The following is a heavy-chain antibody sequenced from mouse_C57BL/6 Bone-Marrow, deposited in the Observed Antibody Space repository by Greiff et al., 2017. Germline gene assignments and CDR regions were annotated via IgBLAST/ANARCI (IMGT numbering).Heavy chain of an antibody. Sequence: EVQLQQSGPELVKPGASVKMSCKASGYTFTDYNMHWVKQSHGQSLEWIGYINPNNGGTSYNQKFKGKATLTVNKSFSTAYMELRSLTSEDSAVYYCAREGVWYWYFDVGGTGTTVTVSS. CDR1: GYTFTDYN. CDR3: AREGVWYWYFDV. J-gene: IGHJ1*03. V-gene: IGHV1-22*01. CDR2: INPNNGGT. D-gene: IGHD6-2*01.